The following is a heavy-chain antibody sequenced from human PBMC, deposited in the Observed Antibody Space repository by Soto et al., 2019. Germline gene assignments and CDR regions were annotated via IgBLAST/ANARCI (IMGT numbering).Heavy chain of an antibody. CDR2: IYYSGST. J-gene: IGHJ4*02. CDR3: ASWPTVTTSSTFD. Sequence: SETLSLTCTVSGGSISSGGYYWSWIRQHPGKGLEWIGYIYYSGSTYYNPSLKSRVTISVDTSKNQFSLKLSSVTAADTAVYYCASWPTVTTSSTFDWGQGTLVTVSS. CDR1: GGSISSGGYY. V-gene: IGHV4-31*03. D-gene: IGHD4-17*01.